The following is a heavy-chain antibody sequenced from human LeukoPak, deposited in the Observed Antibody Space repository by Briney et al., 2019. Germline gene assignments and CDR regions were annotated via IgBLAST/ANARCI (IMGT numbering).Heavy chain of an antibody. CDR1: GFTVSNNY. D-gene: IGHD3-10*01. CDR3: ARDYRRLEY. V-gene: IGHV3-66*02. CDR2: IYSGGST. J-gene: IGHJ4*02. Sequence: PGGSLRLSCAVSGFTVSNNYMSWVRQAPGKGLEWVSVIYSGGSTYYADSAKGRFTISRDNSKNTLYLQMNSLRAEDTAVYYCARDYRRLEYWGQGTLVTVSS.